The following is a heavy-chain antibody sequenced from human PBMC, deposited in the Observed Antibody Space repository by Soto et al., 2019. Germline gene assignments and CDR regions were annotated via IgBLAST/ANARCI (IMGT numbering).Heavy chain of an antibody. CDR1: GGSISSYY. J-gene: IGHJ4*02. CDR2: IYYSGST. Sequence: SETLSLTCTVSGGSISSYYWSWIRQPPGKGLEWIGYIYYSGSTNYNPSLKSRVTISVDTSKNQFSLKLSSVTAADTAVYYCARHAYGDYEWYFDYWGQGTLVTVSS. V-gene: IGHV4-59*08. CDR3: ARHAYGDYEWYFDY. D-gene: IGHD4-17*01.